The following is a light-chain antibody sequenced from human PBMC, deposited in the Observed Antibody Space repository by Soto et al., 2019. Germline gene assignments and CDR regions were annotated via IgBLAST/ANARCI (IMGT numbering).Light chain of an antibody. CDR2: EVS. J-gene: IGLJ2*01. V-gene: IGLV2-18*02. CDR3: SSYTRSSTLV. Sequence: QSALTQPPSVSGSPGQSVTISCTGTSSDVGSYNRVSWYQQPPGTAPKLMIYEVSNRPSGVPDRFSGYKSGNTAYLTISGLQAEDAADYYCSSYTRSSTLVFGGGTKVTVL. CDR1: SSDVGSYNR.